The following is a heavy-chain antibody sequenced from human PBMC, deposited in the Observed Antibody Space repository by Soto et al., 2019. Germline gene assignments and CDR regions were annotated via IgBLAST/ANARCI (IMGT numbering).Heavy chain of an antibody. J-gene: IGHJ6*02. V-gene: IGHV4-39*01. CDR3: ARIPVQLRNYYYYYGMDV. Sequence: SETLSLTCTVSGGSISSSSYYWGWIRQPPGKGLEWIGSIYYSGSTYYNPSLKSRVTISVDTSKNQFSLKLSSVTAADTAVYYCARIPVQLRNYYYYYGMDVWGQGTTVTVSS. D-gene: IGHD2-2*01. CDR2: IYYSGST. CDR1: GGSISSSSYY.